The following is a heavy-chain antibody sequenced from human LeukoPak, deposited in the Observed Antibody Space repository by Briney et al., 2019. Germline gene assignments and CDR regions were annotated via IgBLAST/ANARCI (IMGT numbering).Heavy chain of an antibody. CDR3: ARDLTKDCGGDCYSFAFDI. J-gene: IGHJ3*02. CDR1: GYTFTGYY. CDR2: INPSGGST. V-gene: IGHV1-46*01. D-gene: IGHD2-21*02. Sequence: ASVKVSCKASGYTFTGYYMHWVRQAPGQGLEWMGIINPSGGSTSYAQKFQGRVTMTRDTSTSTVYMELSSLRSEDTAVYYCARDLTKDCGGDCYSFAFDIWGQGTMVTVSS.